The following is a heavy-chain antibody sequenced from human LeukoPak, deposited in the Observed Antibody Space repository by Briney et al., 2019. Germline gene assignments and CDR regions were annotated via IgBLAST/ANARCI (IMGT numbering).Heavy chain of an antibody. CDR1: GGTFSSYA. CDR2: IIPIFGTA. J-gene: IGHJ5*02. D-gene: IGHD6-13*01. V-gene: IGHV1-69*01. Sequence: PKASVKVSCKASGGTFSSYAISWVRQAPGQGLEWMGGIIPIFGTANYAQKFQGRVTITADESTSTAYMELSSLRSEDTAVYFCASAPRYSSSWPNNWFDPWGQGTLVTVSS. CDR3: ASAPRYSSSWPNNWFDP.